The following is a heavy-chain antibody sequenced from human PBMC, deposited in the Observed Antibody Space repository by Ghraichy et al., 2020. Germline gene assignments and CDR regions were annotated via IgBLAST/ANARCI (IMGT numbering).Heavy chain of an antibody. Sequence: GGSLRLSCAASGFTFSTYSMNWLRQAPGKGLEWVSYISSISNTIYYADSVKGRFTIPRDNAENSLYLQMNSLRAEDTAVYYCARVGFGGATECDYWGQGTLVTVSS. V-gene: IGHV3-48*04. J-gene: IGHJ4*02. D-gene: IGHD3-16*01. CDR3: ARVGFGGATECDY. CDR1: GFTFSTYS. CDR2: ISSISNTI.